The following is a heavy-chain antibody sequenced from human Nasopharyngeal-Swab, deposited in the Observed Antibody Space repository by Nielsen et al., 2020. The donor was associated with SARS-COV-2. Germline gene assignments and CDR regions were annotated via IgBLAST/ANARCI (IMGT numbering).Heavy chain of an antibody. CDR3: AKAPRVNDPVDY. V-gene: IGHV3-23*01. CDR2: ISAAGVST. CDR1: GFTFSSYA. Sequence: GESLKISCAASGFTFSSYALSWVRQAPGKGLEWVSTISAAGVSTYYAGSVKGRFTISRDNSKNTLYLQMNGLRADDTAAYYCAKAPRVNDPVDYWGQGTLVTVSS. D-gene: IGHD2-21*01. J-gene: IGHJ4*02.